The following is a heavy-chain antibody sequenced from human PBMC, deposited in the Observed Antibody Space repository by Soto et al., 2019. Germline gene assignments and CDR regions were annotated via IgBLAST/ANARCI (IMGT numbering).Heavy chain of an antibody. CDR2: ISAYNGNT. J-gene: IGHJ4*02. V-gene: IGHV1-18*01. CDR1: GYTFTSYG. D-gene: IGHD1-26*01. CDR3: ARIPGLKARIVGATGDFDY. Sequence: ASVKVSCKASGYTFTSYGISWVRQAPGQGLEWMGWISAYNGNTNYAQKLQGRVTMTTDTSTSTAYMELRSLRSDDTAVYYCARIPGLKARIVGATGDFDYWGQGTLVTVSS.